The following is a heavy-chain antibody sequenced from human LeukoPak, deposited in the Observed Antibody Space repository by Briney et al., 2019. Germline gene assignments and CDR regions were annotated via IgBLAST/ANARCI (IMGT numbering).Heavy chain of an antibody. CDR1: GFTFSSYS. CDR3: AREYYYDSSGYRSYYYYGMDV. D-gene: IGHD3-22*01. Sequence: PGGSLRLSCAASGFTFSSYSMNWVRQAPGKGLEWVSYISSSSSTIYYADSVKGRFTISRDNAKNSLYLQMNSLRAEDTAVYYCAREYYYDSSGYRSYYYYGMDVWGQGTTVTVSS. V-gene: IGHV3-48*01. CDR2: ISSSSSTI. J-gene: IGHJ6*02.